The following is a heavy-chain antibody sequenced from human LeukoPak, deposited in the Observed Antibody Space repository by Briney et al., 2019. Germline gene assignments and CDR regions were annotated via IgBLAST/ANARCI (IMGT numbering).Heavy chain of an antibody. V-gene: IGHV4-34*01. J-gene: IGHJ4*02. CDR1: GGSFSGYY. D-gene: IGHD2-15*01. CDR3: ATRCGGSCSPNQFDY. Sequence: PSETLSLTCAVYGGSFSGYYWSWIRQPPGKGLEWIGEINHSGSTNYNPSLKSRVTISVDTSKNQFSLKLSSVTAADTAVYYCATRCGGSCSPNQFDYWGQGTLVTVSS. CDR2: INHSGST.